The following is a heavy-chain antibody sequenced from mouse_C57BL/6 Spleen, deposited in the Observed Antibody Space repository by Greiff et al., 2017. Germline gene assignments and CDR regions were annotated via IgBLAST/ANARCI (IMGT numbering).Heavy chain of an antibody. CDR2: IYPGDGDT. D-gene: IGHD1-1*01. Sequence: VQLQQSGPELVKPGASVKISCKASGYAFSSSWMNWVKQRPGKGLEWIGRIYPGDGDTNYNGKFKGKATLTADKSSSTAYMQLSSLTSEDSAVYFCAREGYGSSYGDYYAMDYWGQGTSVTVSS. CDR1: GYAFSSSW. V-gene: IGHV1-82*01. J-gene: IGHJ4*01. CDR3: AREGYGSSYGDYYAMDY.